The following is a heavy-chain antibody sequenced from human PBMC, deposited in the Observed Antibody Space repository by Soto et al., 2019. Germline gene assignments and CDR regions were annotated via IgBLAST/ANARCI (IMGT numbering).Heavy chain of an antibody. Sequence: QVQLQQWGAGLLKPSETLSLTCAVYGGSFSGYYWCWIRQPPGKGLEWIGEINHSGSTNYNPSLKSRVTISVDTSKNQFSLKLSSVTAADTAVYYCARGGWGGYYYYMDVWGKGTTVTVSS. D-gene: IGHD6-19*01. CDR2: INHSGST. V-gene: IGHV4-34*01. CDR3: ARGGWGGYYYYMDV. J-gene: IGHJ6*03. CDR1: GGSFSGYY.